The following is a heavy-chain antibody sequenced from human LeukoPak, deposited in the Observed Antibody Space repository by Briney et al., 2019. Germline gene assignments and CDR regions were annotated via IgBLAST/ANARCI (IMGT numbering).Heavy chain of an antibody. V-gene: IGHV3-20*04. Sequence: GGSLRLSCAASGFTFDDYGMSWVRQPPGKGLEWVSGINWNGGSTGYADSVKGRFTISRDNAKNSLYLQMISLRAEDTALYYCAREGPSGDPLMDVWGKGTTVTVSS. CDR1: GFTFDDYG. J-gene: IGHJ6*03. CDR2: INWNGGST. CDR3: AREGPSGDPLMDV. D-gene: IGHD1-26*01.